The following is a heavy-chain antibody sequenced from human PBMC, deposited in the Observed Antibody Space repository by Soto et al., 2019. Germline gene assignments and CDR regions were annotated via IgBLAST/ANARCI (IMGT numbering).Heavy chain of an antibody. CDR1: GFTFSSYG. CDR3: AILTTANYYFDY. Sequence: GGSLRLSCAASGFTFSSYGMHWVRQAPGKGLEWVAVISYDGSNKYYADSVKGRFTISRDNSKNTLYLQMNSLRAEDTAVYYCAILTTANYYFDYWGQGTLVTVSS. V-gene: IGHV3-30*03. CDR2: ISYDGSNK. D-gene: IGHD4-4*01. J-gene: IGHJ4*02.